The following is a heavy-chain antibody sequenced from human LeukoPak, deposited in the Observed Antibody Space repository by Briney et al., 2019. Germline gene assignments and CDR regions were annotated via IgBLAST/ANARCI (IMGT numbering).Heavy chain of an antibody. J-gene: IGHJ6*02. CDR2: INHGGST. CDR1: GGSFSGYY. Sequence: SETLSLTCAVYGGSFSGYYWGWIRQPPGKGLEWIGEINHGGSTNYHPSLKSRVTISVDTSKNQFSLKLSSVTAADTAVYYCARGRRAYCSSTSCYLYYYYGMDVWGQGTTVTVSS. V-gene: IGHV4-34*01. CDR3: ARGRRAYCSSTSCYLYYYYGMDV. D-gene: IGHD2-2*01.